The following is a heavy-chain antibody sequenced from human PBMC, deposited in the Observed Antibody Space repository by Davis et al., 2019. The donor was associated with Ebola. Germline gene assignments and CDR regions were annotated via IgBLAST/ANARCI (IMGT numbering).Heavy chain of an antibody. J-gene: IGHJ6*02. CDR2: INAGNGDT. CDR1: GYIFTSYA. Sequence: ASVKVSCKASGYIFTSYAIHWVRQAPGQRLEWMGWINAGNGDTKYSQKFRGRVTITRDTSASTAYMELSSLRSEDTAVYYCAREAVAADYYYYGMDVWGQGTTVTVSS. CDR3: AREAVAADYYYYGMDV. V-gene: IGHV1-3*01. D-gene: IGHD6-19*01.